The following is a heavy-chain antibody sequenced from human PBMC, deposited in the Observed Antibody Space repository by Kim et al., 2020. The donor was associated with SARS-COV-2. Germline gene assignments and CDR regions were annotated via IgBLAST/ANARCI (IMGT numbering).Heavy chain of an antibody. D-gene: IGHD3-10*01. V-gene: IGHV4-34*01. CDR2: INHSGST. CDR1: GGSFSGYY. Sequence: SETLSLTCAVYGGSFSGYYWSWIRQPPGKGLEWIGEINHSGSTNYNPSLKSRVTISVDTSKNQFSLKLSSVTAADTAVYYCARITMVRGARYYYGMDVWGQGTTVTVSS. J-gene: IGHJ6*02. CDR3: ARITMVRGARYYYGMDV.